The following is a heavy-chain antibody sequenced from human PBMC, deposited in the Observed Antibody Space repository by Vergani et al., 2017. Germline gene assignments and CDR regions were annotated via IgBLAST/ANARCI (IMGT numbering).Heavy chain of an antibody. CDR2: IDNSGRSI. D-gene: IGHD3-16*01. V-gene: IGHV3-23*01. J-gene: IGHJ1*01. CDR1: GFTFSTYA. CDR3: AKSRASLDLWGEHFQH. Sequence: EVHLLESGGGLRQPGGSLKLSCAASGFTFSTYAMSWVRQVPGKGLEWVATIDNSGRSIYYTDSVKGRFTISRDNSKSTLFLQMNSLSAEDTALYHCAKSRASLDLWGEHFQHWGRGTLVTVSS.